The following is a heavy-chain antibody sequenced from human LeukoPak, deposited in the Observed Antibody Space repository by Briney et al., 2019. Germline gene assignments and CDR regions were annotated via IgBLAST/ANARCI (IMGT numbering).Heavy chain of an antibody. V-gene: IGHV3-21*01. CDR2: ISSSSSYI. CDR1: GFTFSSYS. D-gene: IGHD6-13*01. Sequence: GGSLRLSCAASGFTFSSYSMKWVRQAPGKGLEWVSSISSSSSYIYYADSVKGRFTISRDNAKNSLYLQMNSLRAEDTAVYYCARDQIAAAGTLSDYWGQGTLVTVSS. J-gene: IGHJ4*02. CDR3: ARDQIAAAGTLSDY.